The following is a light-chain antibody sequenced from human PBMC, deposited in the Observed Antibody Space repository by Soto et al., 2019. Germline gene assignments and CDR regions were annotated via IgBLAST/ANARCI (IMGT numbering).Light chain of an antibody. J-gene: IGLJ1*01. CDR3: SSYTSSSTLHV. CDR2: DVS. V-gene: IGLV2-14*01. CDR1: SSDVGGYNY. Sequence: QSALTQPASVSGSPGQSITISCTGTSSDVGGYNYVSWYQQHPGKAPKLMIYDVSNRPSGVSNRFSGSKSGNTASLTISGLQAEDEADYYCSSYTSSSTLHVFGTWTKLTVL.